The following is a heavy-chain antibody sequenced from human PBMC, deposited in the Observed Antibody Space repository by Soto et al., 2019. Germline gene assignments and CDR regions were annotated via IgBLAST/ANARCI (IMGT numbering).Heavy chain of an antibody. V-gene: IGHV4-31*03. Sequence: TLSLTCSFSGRNFSSSVYYYTWIRQHPGKGLEWIGYVYYSGSTYYNPSLKSRVTISVDTSRNQFSLNLRSVTAADTAVQYCAGHRGGYCHFDHLEQVNLGIVSS. D-gene: IGHD2-21*01. CDR1: GRNFSSSVYY. CDR3: AGHRGGYCHFDH. CDR2: VYYSGST. J-gene: IGHJ4*02.